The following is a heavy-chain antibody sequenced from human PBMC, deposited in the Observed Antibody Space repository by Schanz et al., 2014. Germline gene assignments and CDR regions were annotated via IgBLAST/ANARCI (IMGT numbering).Heavy chain of an antibody. CDR1: GFTVSSNY. CDR2: ISSSSSTI. CDR3: VRDTDYHFDY. J-gene: IGHJ4*02. D-gene: IGHD4-17*01. V-gene: IGHV3-48*02. Sequence: EVQLVESGGGLIQPGGSLRLSCVASGFTVSSNYMSWVRQAPGKGLEWVSYISSSSSTIYYADSVKGRFTISRDNAKNSLYLQMNSLRDEDTAVYYCVRDTDYHFDYWGQGTLVTVSS.